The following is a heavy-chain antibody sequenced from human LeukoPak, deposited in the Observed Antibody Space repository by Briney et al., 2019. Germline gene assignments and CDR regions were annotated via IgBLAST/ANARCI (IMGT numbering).Heavy chain of an antibody. J-gene: IGHJ4*02. Sequence: GASVKVSCKASGYTFTGYYMHWVRQAPGQGLEWMGWINPNSGGTNYAQKFQGRVTMTRDTSISTAYMELSRLRSDDTAVYYCARVGLSVTVSSSGWHHWGQGTLVTVSS. D-gene: IGHD6-19*01. V-gene: IGHV1-2*02. CDR2: INPNSGGT. CDR3: ARVGLSVTVSSSGWHH. CDR1: GYTFTGYY.